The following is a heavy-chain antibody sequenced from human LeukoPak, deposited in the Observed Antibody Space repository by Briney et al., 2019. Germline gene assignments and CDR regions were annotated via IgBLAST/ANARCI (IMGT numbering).Heavy chain of an antibody. V-gene: IGHV3-53*01. CDR2: IYRGGET. J-gene: IGHJ6*02. Sequence: PGGSLRLSCAASRFTFSSDYMSWVRQAPGKGLEWVSVIYRGGETYYADSVKGRFTISRDTSKNTLFLQINSLRAEDTAVYYCAREIWSGYYFRPGYYYGMDVWGQGTTVTVSS. CDR1: RFTFSSDY. D-gene: IGHD3-3*01. CDR3: AREIWSGYYFRPGYYYGMDV.